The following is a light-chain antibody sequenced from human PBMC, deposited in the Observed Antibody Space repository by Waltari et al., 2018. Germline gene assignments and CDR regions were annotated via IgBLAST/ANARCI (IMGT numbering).Light chain of an antibody. CDR1: QSVTIA. Sequence: EIVLTQSPGTLSLSPGESATLSCRTSQSVTIALAWYQHKPGQAPRLLIYGASNTATGIPDRFSFSGSGTDFSLTLSSLEPEDFAVYYCQHYLRLPVTFGQGTKVEVK. J-gene: IGKJ1*01. CDR3: QHYLRLPVT. CDR2: GAS. V-gene: IGKV3-20*01.